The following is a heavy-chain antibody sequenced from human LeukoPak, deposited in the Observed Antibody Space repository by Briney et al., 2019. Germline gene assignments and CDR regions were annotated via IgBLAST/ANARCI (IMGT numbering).Heavy chain of an antibody. J-gene: IGHJ3*02. CDR2: INPNSGGT. CDR1: GYTFTGYF. Sequence: GASVKVSCKASGYTFTGYFFHWVRQAPGQGLEWMGWINPNSGGTNYAQTFQGRVTVTRDTSINTVYMELSSLRSDDTAVYYCASQLGPYGRTRAFDIWGQGTMVTVSS. CDR3: ASQLGPYGRTRAFDI. D-gene: IGHD1-14*01. V-gene: IGHV1-2*02.